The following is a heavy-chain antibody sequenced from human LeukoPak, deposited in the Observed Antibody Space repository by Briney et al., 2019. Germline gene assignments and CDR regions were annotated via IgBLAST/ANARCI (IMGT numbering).Heavy chain of an antibody. J-gene: IGHJ4*02. V-gene: IGHV3-48*04. CDR1: GFTFSSYS. Sequence: PGGSQRLSCAASGFTFSSYSMNWVRQAPGKGLEWVSHIGRGITYADSVKGRFTISRDNAKNSVYLQMNSLRAEDTAVYYCARDAPAGGKPEYFFDYWGQGTLVTVSS. CDR2: IGRGI. CDR3: ARDAPAGGKPEYFFDY.